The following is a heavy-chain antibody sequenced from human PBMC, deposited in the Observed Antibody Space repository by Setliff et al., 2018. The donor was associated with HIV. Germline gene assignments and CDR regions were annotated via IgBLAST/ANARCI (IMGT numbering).Heavy chain of an antibody. CDR3: ARERGSSSGYYYYGMDV. CDR1: NGSISSGVSY. Sequence: SETLSLTCAVSNGSISSGVSYWSWIRQLPGKGLEWIGHISYTGSTYYNPSLKSRLTISIDTSKNQFSLKLSSVTAADTAVCYCARERGSSSGYYYYGMDVWGQGTTVTVSS. V-gene: IGHV4-31*11. CDR2: ISYTGST. J-gene: IGHJ6*02. D-gene: IGHD6-6*01.